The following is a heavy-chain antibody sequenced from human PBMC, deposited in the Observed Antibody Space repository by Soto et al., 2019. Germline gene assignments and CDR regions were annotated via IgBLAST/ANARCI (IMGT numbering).Heavy chain of an antibody. J-gene: IGHJ6*02. Sequence: SETLSLTCTVSGGSISSGGYYWSWIRQHPGKGLEWIGYIYYSGSTYYNPSLKSRVTISVDTSKNQFSLKLSSVTAADTAVYYCARSMIVVAMDVWGQGTTVTVSS. V-gene: IGHV4-31*03. CDR1: GGSISSGGYY. D-gene: IGHD3-22*01. CDR3: ARSMIVVAMDV. CDR2: IYYSGST.